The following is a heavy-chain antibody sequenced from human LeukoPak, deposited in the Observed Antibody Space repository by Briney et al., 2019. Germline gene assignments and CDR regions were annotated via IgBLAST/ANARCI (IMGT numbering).Heavy chain of an antibody. CDR3: AILRVVRGVIITGFDY. CDR1: GGSISSSSYY. J-gene: IGHJ4*02. Sequence: PSETQSLTCTVSGGSISSSSYYWGWIRQPPGKGLEWIGSIYYSGSTYYNPSLKSRVTISVDTSKNQFSLKLSSVTAADTAVYYCAILRVVRGVIITGFDYWGQGTLVTVSS. V-gene: IGHV4-39*07. D-gene: IGHD3-10*01. CDR2: IYYSGST.